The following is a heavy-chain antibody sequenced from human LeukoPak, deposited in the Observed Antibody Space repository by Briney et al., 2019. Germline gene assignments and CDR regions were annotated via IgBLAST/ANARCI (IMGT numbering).Heavy chain of an antibody. J-gene: IGHJ3*02. CDR3: ASEPQGGEYYSGAFVM. V-gene: IGHV3-64D*06. D-gene: IGHD2/OR15-2a*01. CDR1: GFTFSNSD. Sequence: GGSHRLSCSAAGFTFSNSDLHWVRQAPGKGLEYLSRIRSSGDRTNYADSVKGRFTISRDNSKNTLSLQMSSLRAEDTAVYYCASEPQGGEYYSGAFVMWGVGTVVSVS. CDR2: IRSSGDRT.